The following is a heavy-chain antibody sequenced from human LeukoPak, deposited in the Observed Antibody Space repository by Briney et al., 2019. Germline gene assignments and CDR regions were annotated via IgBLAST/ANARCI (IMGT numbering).Heavy chain of an antibody. CDR1: GFTFSDYY. V-gene: IGHV3-11*01. D-gene: IGHD6-19*01. CDR2: ISSSGSTI. CDR3: ARDGYSSGWEENWFDP. J-gene: IGHJ5*02. Sequence: GGSLRLSCAASGFTFSDYYMSWIRQAPGKGLEWGSYISSSGSTIYYADSVKGRFTISRDNAKNSLYLQMNSLRAEDTAVYYCARDGYSSGWEENWFDPWGQGTLVTVSS.